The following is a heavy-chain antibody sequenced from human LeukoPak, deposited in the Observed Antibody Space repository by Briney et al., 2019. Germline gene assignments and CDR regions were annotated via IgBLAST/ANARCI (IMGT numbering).Heavy chain of an antibody. J-gene: IGHJ5*02. V-gene: IGHV4-38-2*02. Sequence: PSETLSLTCTVSGYSISSGYYWAWIRQPPGKGLEWIGSIYHSGSTYYNPSLKSRVTISVDTSKNQFSLRLSSVTAADTAVYYCVPYNWNYAWFDPWGQGTLVTVSS. CDR1: GYSISSGYY. CDR3: VPYNWNYAWFDP. D-gene: IGHD1-7*01. CDR2: IYHSGST.